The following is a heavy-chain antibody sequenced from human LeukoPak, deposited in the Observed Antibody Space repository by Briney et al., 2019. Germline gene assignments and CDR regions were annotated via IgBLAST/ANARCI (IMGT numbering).Heavy chain of an antibody. J-gene: IGHJ4*02. Sequence: SETLSLTCAVSGGSISSSNWWSWVRQPPGKGLEWIGEIYHSGSTNYNPSLKSRVTISVNTSKNQFSLKLSSVTAADTAVYYCASFDFSKPWGQGTLVTVSS. CDR2: IYHSGST. CDR1: GGSISSSNW. V-gene: IGHV4-4*02. D-gene: IGHD6-13*01. CDR3: ASFDFSKP.